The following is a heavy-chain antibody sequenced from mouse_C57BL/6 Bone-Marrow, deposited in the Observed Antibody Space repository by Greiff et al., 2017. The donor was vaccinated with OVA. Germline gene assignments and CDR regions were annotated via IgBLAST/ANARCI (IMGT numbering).Heavy chain of an antibody. Sequence: DVQLQESGGDLVKPGGSLKLSCAASGFTFSSYGMSWVRQTPDKRLEWVATISSGGSYTYYPDSVKGRFTISRDNAKNTLYLQMSSLKSEDTAMYYCARREVTTDWYFDVWGTGTTVTVSS. D-gene: IGHD2-2*01. V-gene: IGHV5-6*01. CDR2: ISSGGSYT. CDR1: GFTFSSYG. J-gene: IGHJ1*03. CDR3: ARREVTTDWYFDV.